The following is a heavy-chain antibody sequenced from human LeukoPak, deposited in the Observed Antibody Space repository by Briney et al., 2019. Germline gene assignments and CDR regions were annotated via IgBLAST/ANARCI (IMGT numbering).Heavy chain of an antibody. CDR1: GYTFTSYG. CDR2: ISAYNGNT. J-gene: IGHJ6*03. D-gene: IGHD3-3*01. V-gene: IGHV1-18*01. CDR3: ARDLWYDFRSGYYPYYYYYMDV. Sequence: ASVKVSCKASGYTFTSYGISWVRQAPGQGLEWMGWISAYNGNTNYAQKLQGRVTMTTDTSTSTAYMELRSLRSDDTAVYYCARDLWYDFRSGYYPYYYYYMDVWGKGTTVTVSS.